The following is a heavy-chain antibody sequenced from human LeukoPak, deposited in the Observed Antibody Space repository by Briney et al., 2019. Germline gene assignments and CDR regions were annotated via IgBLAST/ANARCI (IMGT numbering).Heavy chain of an antibody. Sequence: ASVKVSCKASGYTFTGYYMHWVRQAPGQGLEWMGWINPNSGGTNYAQKFQGRVTMTRDTSISTAYMEVSRLSSDDTAVYYCARRPGASGWNFDYSGHGTLVTVSS. CDR2: INPNSGGT. CDR3: ARRPGASGWNFDY. CDR1: GYTFTGYY. D-gene: IGHD6-19*01. V-gene: IGHV1-2*02. J-gene: IGHJ4*01.